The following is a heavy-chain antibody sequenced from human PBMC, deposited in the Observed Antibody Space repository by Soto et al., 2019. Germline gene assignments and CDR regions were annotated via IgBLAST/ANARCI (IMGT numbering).Heavy chain of an antibody. Sequence: QVHRQGSGPGLVKLSQPLSLTCTFSVASITRGGYYWSWIRQHPGKGLEWIGYIYYSGSTYYNPSLKSRVTISIDTSKNQFSLKLSSVTAADTAVYYCARSISPWGQGTLVTVSS. D-gene: IGHD3-3*01. V-gene: IGHV4-31*03. J-gene: IGHJ5*02. CDR1: VASITRGGYY. CDR2: IYYSGST. CDR3: ARSISP.